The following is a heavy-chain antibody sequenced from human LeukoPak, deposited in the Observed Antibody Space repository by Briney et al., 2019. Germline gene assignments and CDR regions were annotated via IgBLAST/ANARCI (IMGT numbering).Heavy chain of an antibody. D-gene: IGHD2-8*01. J-gene: IGHJ3*02. CDR1: GFTVSSNY. Sequence: GGSLRLSCAASGFTVSSNYMSWVRQAPGKGLEWVSVIYGGGSTYYADSVKGRFTISRDNSKNTLYLQMNSLRAEDTAVYYCARESLICAFDIWGQGTMVTVSS. V-gene: IGHV3-66*01. CDR3: ARESLICAFDI. CDR2: IYGGGST.